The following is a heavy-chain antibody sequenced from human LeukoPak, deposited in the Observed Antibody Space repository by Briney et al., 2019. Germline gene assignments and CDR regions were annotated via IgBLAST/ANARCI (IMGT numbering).Heavy chain of an antibody. CDR2: IVVGSGNT. D-gene: IGHD2-21*01. Sequence: SVKVSCKASGFXFTSFAIQWVRQARGQRLEWIGWIVVGSGNTKYAQKFQGRVTITRDMSTSTAYMELNTEDSAVYYCAADVIPGPKGFDPWGQGTLVTVSS. V-gene: IGHV1-58*02. J-gene: IGHJ5*02. CDR1: GFXFTSFA. CDR3: AADVIPGPKGFDP.